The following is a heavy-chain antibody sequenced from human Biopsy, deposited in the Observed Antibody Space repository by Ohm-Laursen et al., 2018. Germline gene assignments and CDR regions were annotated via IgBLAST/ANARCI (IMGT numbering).Heavy chain of an antibody. CDR2: INHSGRT. D-gene: IGHD3-22*01. J-gene: IGHJ6*02. V-gene: IGHV4-34*01. CDR1: GESFNGYY. Sequence: TLSLTCTVYGESFNGYYWSWIRQTPGKGLEWIGEINHSGRTNYNPTLKSRVTISVDTSKNQFSLKVRSVTAADTAVYYCVRGVDYYDPYHYYALDVWGQGTTVTVSS. CDR3: VRGVDYYDPYHYYALDV.